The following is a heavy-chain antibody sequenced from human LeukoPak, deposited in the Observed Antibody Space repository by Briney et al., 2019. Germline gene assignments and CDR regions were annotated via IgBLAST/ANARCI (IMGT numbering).Heavy chain of an antibody. Sequence: GGSLRLSGAASGFTFNNYALGWVRKAQGKGLEWVSSISGSGGPTYYADSVKGRFTISRDNSKSTLYLQMNSLRVEDTAVYYCARDAVAFAIIWYFDLWGRGTPVSVSS. CDR3: ARDAVAFAIIWYFDL. J-gene: IGHJ2*01. D-gene: IGHD2-21*01. CDR1: GFTFNNYA. CDR2: ISGSGGPT. V-gene: IGHV3-23*01.